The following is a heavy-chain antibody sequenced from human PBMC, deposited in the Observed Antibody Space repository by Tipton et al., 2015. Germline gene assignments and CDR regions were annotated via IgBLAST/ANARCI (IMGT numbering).Heavy chain of an antibody. D-gene: IGHD6-13*01. V-gene: IGHV3-11*01. Sequence: SLRLSCAASGFTFSDYDMNWIRQAPGKGLEWVSYIRRSGNTIYYADSVKGRFTISRDNARKSLYLQMNSLTAEDTAVYYCATEGISGSWYGSFDNWGQGTLVTVSS. CDR1: GFTFSDYD. CDR3: ATEGISGSWYGSFDN. CDR2: IRRSGNTI. J-gene: IGHJ4*02.